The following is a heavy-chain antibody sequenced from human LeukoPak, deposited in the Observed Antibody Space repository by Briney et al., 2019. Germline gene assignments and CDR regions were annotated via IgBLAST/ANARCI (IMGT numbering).Heavy chain of an antibody. J-gene: IGHJ4*02. CDR2: IRYDGSNK. CDR3: AKVGMVYSSSWYMYYFDY. Sequence: PGRSLRLSCAASGFTFSSYGMHWVRQAPGKGLEWVAFIRYDGSNKYYADSVKGRFTISRDNSKNTLYLQMNSLRAEDTAVYYCAKVGMVYSSSWYMYYFDYWGQGTLVTVSS. D-gene: IGHD6-13*01. CDR1: GFTFSSYG. V-gene: IGHV3-30*02.